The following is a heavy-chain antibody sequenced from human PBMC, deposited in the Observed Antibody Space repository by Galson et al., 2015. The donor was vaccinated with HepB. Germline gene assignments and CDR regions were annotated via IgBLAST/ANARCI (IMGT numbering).Heavy chain of an antibody. CDR1: GFTFSSYA. Sequence: SLRLSCAASGFTFSSYAMHWVRQAPGKGLEWVAVISYDGSNKYYADSVKGRFTISRDNSKNTLYLQMNSLRAEDTAVYYCARDSLRQYYYGSGLDYWGQGTLVTVSS. D-gene: IGHD3-10*01. J-gene: IGHJ4*02. CDR2: ISYDGSNK. CDR3: ARDSLRQYYYGSGLDY. V-gene: IGHV3-30*04.